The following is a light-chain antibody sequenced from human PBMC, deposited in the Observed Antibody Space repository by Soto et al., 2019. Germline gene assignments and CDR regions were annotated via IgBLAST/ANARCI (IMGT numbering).Light chain of an antibody. CDR2: YDS. J-gene: IGLJ2*01. CDR1: KIGS. V-gene: IGLV3-21*04. Sequence: SYELTQPPSVSVAPGETATLTCRGHKIGSVHSYQQNPGQAHVLVMSYDSDRPSGIPERFSGSNSGNTATLTVSRVEAGDEADYYCQVWDSSSDYGVFGGGTKLTVL. CDR3: QVWDSSSDYGV.